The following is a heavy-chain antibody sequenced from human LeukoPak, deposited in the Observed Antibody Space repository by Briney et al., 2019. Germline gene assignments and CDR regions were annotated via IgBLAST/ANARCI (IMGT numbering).Heavy chain of an antibody. J-gene: IGHJ6*02. CDR2: IWYDGSNK. CDR3: ARDLYCSSTSCYVGWWYCYYGMDV. D-gene: IGHD2-2*01. CDR1: GFTFSSYG. V-gene: IGHV3-33*01. Sequence: GGSLRLSCAASGFTFSSYGMHWVRQAPGKGLEWVAVIWYDGSNKYYADSVKGRFTISRDNSKNTLYLQMNSLRAEDTAVYYCARDLYCSSTSCYVGWWYCYYGMDVWGQGTTVTVSS.